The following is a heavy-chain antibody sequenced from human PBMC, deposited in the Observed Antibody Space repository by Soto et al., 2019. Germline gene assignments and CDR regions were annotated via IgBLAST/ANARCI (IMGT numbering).Heavy chain of an antibody. CDR3: AGDGYSLYYYYGMDV. Sequence: GGSLRLSCAASGFTFSSYAMHWVRQAPGKGLEWVAVISYDGSNKYYADSVKGRLTISRDNSKNTLYLQMNSLRAGDTAVYYCAGDGYSLYYYYGMDVWGQGTTVTVSS. CDR1: GFTFSSYA. J-gene: IGHJ6*02. CDR2: ISYDGSNK. D-gene: IGHD5-18*01. V-gene: IGHV3-30-3*01.